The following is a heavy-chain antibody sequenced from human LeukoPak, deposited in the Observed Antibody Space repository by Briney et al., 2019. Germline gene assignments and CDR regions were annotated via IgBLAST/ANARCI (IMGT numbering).Heavy chain of an antibody. CDR2: ISGSGGST. CDR3: ARARPNYYYYYMDV. Sequence: GGSLRLSCAASGFTFSSYAMSWVRQAPGKGLEWVSAISGSGGSTYYADSVKGRFTISRDNSKNTLYLQMNSLRAEDTAVYYCARARPNYYYYYMDVWGKGTTVTVSS. V-gene: IGHV3-23*01. CDR1: GFTFSSYA. J-gene: IGHJ6*03.